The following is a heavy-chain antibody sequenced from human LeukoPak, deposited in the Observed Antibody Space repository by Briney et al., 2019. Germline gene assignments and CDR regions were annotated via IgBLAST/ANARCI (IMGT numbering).Heavy chain of an antibody. CDR3: ARSGAGWFDH. V-gene: IGHV3-23*01. J-gene: IGHJ5*02. Sequence: GGSLRLSCAASGFTFNNYAMSWVRQAPGKGLEWVSSITYNGDDTHHADSVQGRFTISRDNSKNTLHLQMSSLRAEDTAVYYCARSGAGWFDHWGQGTLVSVSS. D-gene: IGHD3-10*01. CDR1: GFTFNNYA. CDR2: ITYNGDDT.